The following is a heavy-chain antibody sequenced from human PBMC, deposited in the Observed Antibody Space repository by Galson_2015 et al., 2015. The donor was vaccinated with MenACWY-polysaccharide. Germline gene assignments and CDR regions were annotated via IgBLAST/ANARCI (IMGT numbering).Heavy chain of an antibody. CDR3: ARAGAAAGYYYYGMDV. D-gene: IGHD6-13*01. J-gene: IGHJ6*02. V-gene: IGHV3-33*01. CDR2: IWYDGSNK. Sequence: SLRLSCAASGFTFSSYGMHWVRQAPGKGLEWVAVIWYDGSNKYYADSVKGRSTISRDNSKNTLYLQMNSLRAEDTAVYYCARAGAAAGYYYYGMDVWGQGTTVTVSS. CDR1: GFTFSSYG.